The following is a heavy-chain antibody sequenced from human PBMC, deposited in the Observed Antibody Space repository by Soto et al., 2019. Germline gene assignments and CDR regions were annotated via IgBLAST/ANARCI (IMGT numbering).Heavy chain of an antibody. CDR2: VNPKSGGT. Sequence: ASVKVSCKASGYTFTVYYMHWVRQAPGQGLEWMGWVNPKSGGTMYPQKFQGRVTMTWDTSISTAYMALTRLRSDDTAVYYCARDLAKGGGSAGFDYWGQGTLVTVS. D-gene: IGHD1-26*01. J-gene: IGHJ4*02. CDR3: ARDLAKGGGSAGFDY. V-gene: IGHV1-2*02. CDR1: GYTFTVYY.